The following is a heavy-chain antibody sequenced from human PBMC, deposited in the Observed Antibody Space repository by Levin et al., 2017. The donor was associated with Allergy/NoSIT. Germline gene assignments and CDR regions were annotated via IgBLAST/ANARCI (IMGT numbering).Heavy chain of an antibody. J-gene: IGHJ4*02. CDR1: GFTFSDYY. CDR3: ASWDFDWFVDY. Sequence: PGGSLRLSCAASGFTFSDYYMSWIRQAPGKGLEWVSYISSSSSYTNYADSVKGRFTISRDNAKNSLYLQMNSLRAEDTAVYYCASWDFDWFVDYWGQGTLVTVSS. V-gene: IGHV3-11*03. CDR2: ISSSSSYT. D-gene: IGHD3-9*01.